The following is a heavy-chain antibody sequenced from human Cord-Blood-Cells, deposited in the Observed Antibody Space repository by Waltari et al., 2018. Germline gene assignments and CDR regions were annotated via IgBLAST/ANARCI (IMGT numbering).Heavy chain of an antibody. CDR1: GYTFTSYG. CDR3: ARLAPNYCSSTSCYDYYYYYGMDV. D-gene: IGHD2-2*01. V-gene: IGHV1-18*01. Sequence: QVQLVQSGAEVKKPGASVKVSCKASGYTFTSYGISWVRQAPGQGLEWMGWISAYNGNTNYAQKLQGRVTMTTDTSTSTAYMELRSLRSDDTAVYYCARLAPNYCSSTSCYDYYYYYGMDVWGQGTTVTVSS. CDR2: ISAYNGNT. J-gene: IGHJ6*02.